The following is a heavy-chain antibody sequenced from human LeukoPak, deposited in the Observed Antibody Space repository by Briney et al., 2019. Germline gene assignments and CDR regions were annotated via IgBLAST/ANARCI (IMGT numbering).Heavy chain of an antibody. D-gene: IGHD1-26*01. CDR1: GYTFTSYG. CDR3: ARLYLVGATMEEFDY. CDR2: ISAYNGNT. Sequence: GASVKVSCKASGYTFTSYGISWVRQAPGQGLEWMGWISAYNGNTNYAQKLQGRVTMTTDTSTSTAYMELRSLRSDDTAVYYCARLYLVGATMEEFDYWGQGTLVTVSS. J-gene: IGHJ4*02. V-gene: IGHV1-18*01.